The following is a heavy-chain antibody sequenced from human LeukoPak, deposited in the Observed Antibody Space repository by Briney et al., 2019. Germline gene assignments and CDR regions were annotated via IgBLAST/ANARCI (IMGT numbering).Heavy chain of an antibody. V-gene: IGHV4-39*07. CDR1: GGSFSSRSCY. CDR2: IYHSGST. J-gene: IGHJ4*02. D-gene: IGHD6-13*01. CDR3: ARAYSSGWSAASQARTHYFDY. Sequence: SETLSLTCTVSGGSFSSRSCYWGWIRQPPGKGLEWIGEIYHSGSTNYNPSLKSRVTISVDKSKNQFSLKLSSVTAADTAVYYCARAYSSGWSAASQARTHYFDYWGQGTLVAVSS.